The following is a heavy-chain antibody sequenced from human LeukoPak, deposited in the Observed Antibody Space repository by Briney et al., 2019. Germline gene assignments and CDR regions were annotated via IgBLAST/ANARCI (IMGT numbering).Heavy chain of an antibody. D-gene: IGHD6-13*01. V-gene: IGHV3-13*01. Sequence: GGSLRLSCAASGFTFSSYDMHWVRQATGKGLEWVSGISHVGDTYYSGSVKGRFSISRGNAKNSLYLQMNSLRAGDTAVYYCARVRYVSSWSFDYWGQGTPVTVSS. CDR1: GFTFSSYD. J-gene: IGHJ4*02. CDR3: ARVRYVSSWSFDY. CDR2: ISHVGDT.